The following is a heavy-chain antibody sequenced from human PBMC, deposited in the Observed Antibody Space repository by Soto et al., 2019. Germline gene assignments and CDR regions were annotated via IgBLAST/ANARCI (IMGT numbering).Heavy chain of an antibody. CDR2: INTMSTST. V-gene: IGHV3-11*05. D-gene: IGHD1-20*01. CDR3: ASGGTIPGRALRY. Sequence: QVQLVESGGGLVEPGGPLRLSCAAAGFTFSDYYMTWIRQAPGKGLEWVSHINTMSTSTNYADSVKGRFTISRDNAKNSLYLQMNSLRAEDTAVYYCASGGTIPGRALRYWGQGALVTVTS. J-gene: IGHJ4*02. CDR1: GFTFSDYY.